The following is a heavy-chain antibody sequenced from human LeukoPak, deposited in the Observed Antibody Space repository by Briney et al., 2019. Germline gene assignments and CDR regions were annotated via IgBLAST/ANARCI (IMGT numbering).Heavy chain of an antibody. Sequence: SGPTLVKPTQTLTLTCTFSGFSLSTTGVGVGWIRQPPGKALEWLALIYRNDDKHYSPSLKRRLTISEDTSKNQVVLTMTNMDSVDTATYYCAHRDLAAVGNGWAAFDIWGQGTMVTVSS. CDR2: IYRNDDK. CDR3: AHRDLAAVGNGWAAFDI. CDR1: GFSLSTTGVG. D-gene: IGHD6-13*01. V-gene: IGHV2-5*01. J-gene: IGHJ3*02.